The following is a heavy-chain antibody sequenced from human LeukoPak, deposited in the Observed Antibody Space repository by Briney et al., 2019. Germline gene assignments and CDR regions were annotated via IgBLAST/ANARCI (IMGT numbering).Heavy chain of an antibody. CDR3: ASIWSGSLDY. J-gene: IGHJ4*02. CDR1: GFTFSSYS. CDR2: ITTSSQV. V-gene: IGHV3-21*01. Sequence: PGGSLRLSCAASGFTFSSYSMNWVRQAPGKGLEWVSSITTSSQVYYADSIKGRFSISRDNAKNSLYLQMNSLRAEDTAVYYCASIWSGSLDYWGQGTLVTVSS. D-gene: IGHD3-3*01.